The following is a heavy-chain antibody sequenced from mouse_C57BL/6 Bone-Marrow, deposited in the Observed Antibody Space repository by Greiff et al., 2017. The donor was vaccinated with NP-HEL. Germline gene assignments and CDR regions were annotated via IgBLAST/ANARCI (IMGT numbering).Heavy chain of an antibody. J-gene: IGHJ4*01. D-gene: IGHD2-4*01. Sequence: EVKLVESEGGLVHPGSSMKLSCTASGFTFSDYYMAWVRQVPEKGLEWVANINYDGSSTYYLDSLKSRFIISRDNAKNILYLQMRSLKSEDTATYYCAREGGLRRRTYAMDYWGQGTSVTVSS. CDR2: INYDGSST. CDR1: GFTFSDYY. V-gene: IGHV5-16*01. CDR3: AREGGLRRRTYAMDY.